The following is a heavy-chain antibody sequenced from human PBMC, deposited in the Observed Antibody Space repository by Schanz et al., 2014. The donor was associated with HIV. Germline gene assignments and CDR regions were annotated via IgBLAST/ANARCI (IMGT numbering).Heavy chain of an antibody. CDR1: GFTFSSFG. J-gene: IGHJ4*02. Sequence: QVQLVESGGGVVQPGRSLRLSCAASGFTFSSFGMHWVRQAPGKGLEWVAVISSDGSEEYFADSVKGRFTISRDNAKNSLYLQMNSLRFADTAVYYCVRGDTVFEYWGQGTLVTVSS. D-gene: IGHD5-18*01. CDR2: ISSDGSEE. CDR3: VRGDTVFEY. V-gene: IGHV3-30*03.